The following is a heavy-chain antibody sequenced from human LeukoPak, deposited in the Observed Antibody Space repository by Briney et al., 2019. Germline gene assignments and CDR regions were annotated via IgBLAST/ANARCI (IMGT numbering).Heavy chain of an antibody. V-gene: IGHV1-69*04. CDR2: IIPILGTA. D-gene: IGHD3-22*01. CDR3: ARTNYYDSSGYQGAGTYYYGMDV. CDR1: GGTFSSYG. Sequence: ASVKVSCKASGGTFSSYGISWVRHAPGQGLEWMGRIIPILGTANYAQKFQGRVTITADKFTSTAYMEVSSLRSEDTAVYYCARTNYYDSSGYQGAGTYYYGMDVWGQGTTVTVS. J-gene: IGHJ6*02.